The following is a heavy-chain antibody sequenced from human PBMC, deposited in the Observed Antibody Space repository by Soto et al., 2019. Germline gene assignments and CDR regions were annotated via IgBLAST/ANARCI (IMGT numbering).Heavy chain of an antibody. J-gene: IGHJ3*02. D-gene: IGHD3-3*01. CDR1: GGSISSGGYY. V-gene: IGHV4-31*03. CDR3: ARDEWKEYAFDI. CDR2: IYYSGST. Sequence: ASETLSLTCTVSGGSISSGGYYWSWIRQHPGKGLEWIGYIYYSGSTYYNPSLKSRVTISVDTSKNQFSLKLSSVTAADTAVYYCARDEWKEYAFDIWGQGTMVTVSS.